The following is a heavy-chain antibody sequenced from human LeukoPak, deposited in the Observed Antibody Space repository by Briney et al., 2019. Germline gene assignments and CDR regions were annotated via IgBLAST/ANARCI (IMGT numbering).Heavy chain of an antibody. CDR3: ARDRGFTTVTVEY. Sequence: GRSLRPSCAASGFTLSTYAMHWVRQATGKGLEWVALIWYDGNNKYYADSVKGRFTISKDNSKNTLYLQMNSLRAEDTAVYYCARDRGFTTVTVEYWGRGTLVTVSS. J-gene: IGHJ4*02. CDR1: GFTLSTYA. V-gene: IGHV3-33*01. D-gene: IGHD4-17*01. CDR2: IWYDGNNK.